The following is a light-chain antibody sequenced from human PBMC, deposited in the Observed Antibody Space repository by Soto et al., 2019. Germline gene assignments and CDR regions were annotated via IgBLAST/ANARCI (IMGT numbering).Light chain of an antibody. CDR2: LEGRGSY. CDR3: ESWDSNTWV. J-gene: IGLJ3*02. CDR1: SGHSSYI. Sequence: HLVLTQSSSASASLGSSVKLTCTLSSGHSSYIIAWHQQQPGKAPRYLMNLEGRGSYNKGSGIPDRFSGSSSGPDRYLTISNLQFEDEADYYCESWDSNTWVFGGGTKLTVL. V-gene: IGLV4-60*02.